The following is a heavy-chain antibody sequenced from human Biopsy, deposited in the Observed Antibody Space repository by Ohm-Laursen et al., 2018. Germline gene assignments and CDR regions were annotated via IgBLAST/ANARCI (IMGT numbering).Heavy chain of an antibody. CDR1: GFTFDDYA. D-gene: IGHD3-3*01. J-gene: IGHJ4*02. V-gene: IGHV3-9*01. CDR2: IFRNSGNI. Sequence: SLRLSCAASGFTFDDYAMHWVRQAPGKGLEWVSGIFRNSGNIDYAASVKGRFTISRDNAKNSLFLQMNSLTTEDTALHYCVRGYSSSWSGYLDHWGQGTLVTVSS. CDR3: VRGYSSSWSGYLDH.